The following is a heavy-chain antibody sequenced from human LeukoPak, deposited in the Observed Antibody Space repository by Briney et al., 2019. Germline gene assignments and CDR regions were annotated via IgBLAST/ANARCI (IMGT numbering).Heavy chain of an antibody. CDR3: ARDSSFMVQGVIAFDY. D-gene: IGHD3-10*01. Sequence: GGSLRLSCAASGFTFSSYSMNWVRQAPGKGLEWVSYICSSSSTIYYADSVKGRFTISRDNAKNSLYLQMNSLRDEDTAVYYCARDSSFMVQGVIAFDYWGQGTLVTVSS. V-gene: IGHV3-48*02. CDR2: ICSSSSTI. J-gene: IGHJ4*02. CDR1: GFTFSSYS.